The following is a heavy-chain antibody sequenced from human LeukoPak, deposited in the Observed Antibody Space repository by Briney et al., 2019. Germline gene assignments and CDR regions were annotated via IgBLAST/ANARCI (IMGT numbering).Heavy chain of an antibody. J-gene: IGHJ5*02. CDR2: IYSGGST. V-gene: IGHV3-66*01. Sequence: PGGSLRLSCAASGFTVSSNYMRWVRQAPGKGLEWVSDIYSGGSTYYADSVKGRFTISRDNSKNTLYLQMNSLRAEDTAVYYCAREATVTRGWFDPWGQGTLVTVSS. D-gene: IGHD4-17*01. CDR1: GFTVSSNY. CDR3: AREATVTRGWFDP.